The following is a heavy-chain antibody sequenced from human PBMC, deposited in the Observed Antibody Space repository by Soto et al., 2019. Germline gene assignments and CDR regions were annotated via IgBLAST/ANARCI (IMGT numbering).Heavy chain of an antibody. J-gene: IGHJ6*02. Sequence: SVKVSCKASGGTFSSYAISWVRQAPGQGLEWMGGIIPIFGTANYAQKFQGRVTITADESTSTAYMELSSLRSEDTAVYYCARDPLGEPYRVTYYYYYGIDVWGPGTTVTV. D-gene: IGHD2-2*02. CDR3: ARDPLGEPYRVTYYYYYGIDV. CDR2: IIPIFGTA. V-gene: IGHV1-69*13. CDR1: GGTFSSYA.